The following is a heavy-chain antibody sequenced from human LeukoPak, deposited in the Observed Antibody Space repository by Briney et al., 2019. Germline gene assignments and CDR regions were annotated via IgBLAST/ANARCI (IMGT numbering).Heavy chain of an antibody. Sequence: ASVKVSCKASGYTFTNYGISWVRQAPGHGLEWMGWISAYNGNTKNAQKVQGRVTLTTDTSTNTAYMELRRLRSDDTAVYYCTRGGTFYYDSSAYYWGQGTLVTVSS. CDR1: GYTFTNYG. CDR2: ISAYNGNT. D-gene: IGHD3-22*01. J-gene: IGHJ4*02. CDR3: TRGGTFYYDSSAYY. V-gene: IGHV1-18*01.